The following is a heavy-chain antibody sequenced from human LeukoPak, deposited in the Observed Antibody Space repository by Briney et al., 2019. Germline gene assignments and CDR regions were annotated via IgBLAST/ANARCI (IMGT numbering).Heavy chain of an antibody. CDR1: GGSISSGGYS. D-gene: IGHD1-14*01. J-gene: IGHJ4*02. CDR2: IYHSGST. V-gene: IGHV4-30-2*01. CDR3: ARGGSVTGPNY. Sequence: TPSETLSLTCAVSGGSISSGGYSWSWIRQPPGKGLEWIGYIYHSGSTYYNPSLKSRVTISVDRSKNQFSLKLSSVTAADTAVYYCARGGSVTGPNYWGQGTLVTVSS.